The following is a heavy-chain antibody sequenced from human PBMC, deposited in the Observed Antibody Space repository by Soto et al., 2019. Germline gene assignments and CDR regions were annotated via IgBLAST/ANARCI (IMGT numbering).Heavy chain of an antibody. V-gene: IGHV3-66*01. CDR3: ARYRGGDDSQAFDI. D-gene: IGHD3-16*01. CDR1: GFTVSSNY. CDR2: IYSGGST. J-gene: IGHJ3*02. Sequence: GGSLRLSCAASGFTVSSNYMSWVRQAPGKGLEWVSVIYSGGSTYYADSVKGRFTISRDNSKNTLYLQMNSLRAEDTAVYYCARYRGGDDSQAFDIWGQGTMVTVSS.